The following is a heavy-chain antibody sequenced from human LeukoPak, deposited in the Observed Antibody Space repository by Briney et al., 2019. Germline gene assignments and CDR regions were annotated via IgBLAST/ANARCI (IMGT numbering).Heavy chain of an antibody. V-gene: IGHV3-43D*03. J-gene: IGHJ6*03. CDR2: ISWDGGGT. Sequence: QPGGSLRLSCAASGFTFDDYAMHWVRQAPGKGLEWVSLISWDGGGTYYADSVKGRFTISRDNSKNSLYLQMNSLRAEDTALYYCAKDAGSYYYYMDVWGKGTTVTVSS. CDR3: AKDAGSYYYYMDV. D-gene: IGHD3-10*01. CDR1: GFTFDDYA.